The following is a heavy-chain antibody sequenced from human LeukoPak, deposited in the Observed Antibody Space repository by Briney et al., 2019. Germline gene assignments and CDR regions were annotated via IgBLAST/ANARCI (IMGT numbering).Heavy chain of an antibody. CDR1: GFTFSSHL. Sequence: GGCLRLSCAASGFTFSSHLMHWVRQAQGTGLVWVSSIKGDGTAPNCADSVKGRFTISRDNAKSTLYLQMSSLRVEDTAVYHCVRNFATGDWGQGTLVTVSS. J-gene: IGHJ4*02. D-gene: IGHD1-14*01. CDR2: IKGDGTAP. CDR3: VRNFATGD. V-gene: IGHV3-74*01.